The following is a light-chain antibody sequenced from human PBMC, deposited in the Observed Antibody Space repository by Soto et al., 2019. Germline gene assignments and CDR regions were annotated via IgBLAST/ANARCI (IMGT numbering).Light chain of an antibody. CDR3: QQYDSHSGYT. J-gene: IGKJ2*01. V-gene: IGKV1-5*03. CDR1: QSISTW. Sequence: DIQMTQSPSTLSASVGDRVTITCRASQSISTWLAWYQQKPGKAPKLLIYRASTLENGVPSRFSGSGSGTEFTLPITRLKADDFATYYCQQYDSHSGYTFGQGTRLEIK. CDR2: RAS.